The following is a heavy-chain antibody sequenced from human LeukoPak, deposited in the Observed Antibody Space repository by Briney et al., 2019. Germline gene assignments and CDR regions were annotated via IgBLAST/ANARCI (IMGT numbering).Heavy chain of an antibody. J-gene: IGHJ6*02. CDR2: FNAGNGNT. V-gene: IGHV1-3*01. CDR1: GYTFTTYT. D-gene: IGHD3-3*01. CDR3: ARANDFWSGYYYGMDV. Sequence: ASVNVSCKASGYTFTTYTIHWVRQAPGQRLEWMGWFNAGNGNTKYSQQFQGRVTITRDTSASTAYMELSSLRSEDTAVYYCARANDFWSGYYYGMDVWGQGTTVTVSS.